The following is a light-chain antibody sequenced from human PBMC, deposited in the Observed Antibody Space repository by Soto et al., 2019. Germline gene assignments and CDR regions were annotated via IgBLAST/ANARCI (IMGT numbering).Light chain of an antibody. J-gene: IGKJ1*01. CDR2: DAS. Sequence: DIEISHSPSTLSASVGDRVTITCRASQTISSWLAWYQQKPGKAPKLLIYDASNLQSGIPSRFSGSGSGTEFTLTISSLQPDDFATYYCQQYNSYSWTFGQGTKVDIK. V-gene: IGKV1-5*01. CDR1: QTISSW. CDR3: QQYNSYSWT.